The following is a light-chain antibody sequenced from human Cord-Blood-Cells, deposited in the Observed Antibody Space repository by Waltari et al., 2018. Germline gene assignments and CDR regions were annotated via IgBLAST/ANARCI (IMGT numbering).Light chain of an antibody. Sequence: SALTHPPSVSGSPGQSITIPCTGTSSHAGGYTTASWYQQHPDKAPKLMIYDVSNRPSGVSNRFSGSKSGNTASLTISGLQAEDEADYYCSSYTSSSTVVFGGGTKLTVL. CDR2: DVS. CDR1: SSHAGGYTT. J-gene: IGLJ2*01. CDR3: SSYTSSSTVV. V-gene: IGLV2-14*01.